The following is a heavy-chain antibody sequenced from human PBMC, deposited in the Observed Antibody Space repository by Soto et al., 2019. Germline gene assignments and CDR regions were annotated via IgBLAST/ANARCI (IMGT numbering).Heavy chain of an antibody. J-gene: IGHJ5*02. CDR2: IYYSGNT. CDR3: ARGLTAFDP. Sequence: PSETLSLTCAVSGGSISGHYWSFIRQPPGKGLEWIGNIYYSGNTNYNPSLKSRVTISLDTSKSQFSLKLTSITAADTATYYCARGLTAFDPWGQGTLVTVSS. D-gene: IGHD1-20*01. CDR1: GGSISGHY. V-gene: IGHV4-59*11.